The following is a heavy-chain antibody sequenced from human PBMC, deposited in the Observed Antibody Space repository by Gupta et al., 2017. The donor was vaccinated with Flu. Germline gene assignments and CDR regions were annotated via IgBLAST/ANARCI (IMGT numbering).Heavy chain of an antibody. D-gene: IGHD1-7*01. CDR3: AKTGTTGYFYMDV. J-gene: IGHJ6*03. CDR2: ISYDGDKT. V-gene: IGHV3-33*06. Sequence: VRQGPGKGLEWVAMISYDGDKTSYVDSGNGRFTVSRDNSRDTLYLQMDSLTDDDTAVYYCAKTGTTGYFYMDVWGNGTTVIVSS.